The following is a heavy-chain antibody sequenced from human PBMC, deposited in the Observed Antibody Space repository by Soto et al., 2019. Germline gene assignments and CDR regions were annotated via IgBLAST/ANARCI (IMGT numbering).Heavy chain of an antibody. Sequence: GASVKVSCEASGYTFVHYGITWMRQAPGQGQEWMGWINPYNGYTDYAQNLQGRVSMTIDSSTTTAYMELRSLTSDDTAVYYCARGLGDFFFWCAESPPYYNYSRGQGTTVTGS. CDR1: GYTFVHYG. CDR2: INPYNGYT. CDR3: ARGLGDFFFWCAESPPYYNYS. D-gene: IGHD3-3*01. V-gene: IGHV1-18*01. J-gene: IGHJ6*02.